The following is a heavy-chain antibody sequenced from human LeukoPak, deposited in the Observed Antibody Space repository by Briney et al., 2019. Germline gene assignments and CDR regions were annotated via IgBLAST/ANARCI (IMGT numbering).Heavy chain of an antibody. Sequence: SETLSLTCNVSGYSITNGYFWSWIRQPPGKGLEWIGEINHSGSTNYNPSLKSRVTISVDTSKNQFSLKLSSVTAADTAVYYCARRWLRLHYYYMDVWGKGTTVTVSS. CDR1: GYSITNGYF. CDR3: ARRWLRLHYYYMDV. J-gene: IGHJ6*03. CDR2: INHSGST. D-gene: IGHD5-12*01. V-gene: IGHV4-34*01.